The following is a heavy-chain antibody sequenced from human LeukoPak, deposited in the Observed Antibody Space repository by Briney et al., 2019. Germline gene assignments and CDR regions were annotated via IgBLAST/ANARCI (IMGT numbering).Heavy chain of an antibody. CDR1: GGSFSGYY. D-gene: IGHD2-2*02. CDR2: INHSGRT. CDR3: ARGRLGCSSTSCYTGIQYYFDY. Sequence: SYTLSLTCAVYGGSFSGYYWSWIRQPPGKGLEWMGEINHSGRTNYNPSLKSQVPIAVDTPKIQFSLKLSSVTAADMAVYYCARGRLGCSSTSCYTGIQYYFDYWGQGTLVTVSS. V-gene: IGHV4-34*01. J-gene: IGHJ4*02.